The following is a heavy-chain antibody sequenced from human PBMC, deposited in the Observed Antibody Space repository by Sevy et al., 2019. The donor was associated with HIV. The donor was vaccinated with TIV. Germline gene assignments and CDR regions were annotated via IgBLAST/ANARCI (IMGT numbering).Heavy chain of an antibody. J-gene: IGHJ4*02. CDR3: AGENAWGRGYS. V-gene: IGHV4-59*08. CDR1: GGSMTSLY. D-gene: IGHD1-26*01. CDR2: IYYNGHI. Sequence: SETLSLTCTVSGGSMTSLYWNWIRQPPGKGLEWIANIYYNGHINYNPSLKSRVTLSLDTSKNQFSLRLSSGTAADTAMYYCAGENAWGRGYSWGQGTLVTVSS.